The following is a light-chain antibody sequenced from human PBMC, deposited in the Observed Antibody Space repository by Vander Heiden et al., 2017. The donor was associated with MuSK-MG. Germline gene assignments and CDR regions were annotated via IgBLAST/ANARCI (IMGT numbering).Light chain of an antibody. Sequence: ETVLTQSPDTLSLSPGERATLSCRASRSVNKYLNWYQQKPGQAPRLLIYDASKRDTGVPARFSGSGYGKDFTLTISSREPEDFAVYYCQQPSNWPPITFGQGTLMEIK. CDR2: DAS. V-gene: IGKV3-11*01. J-gene: IGKJ5*01. CDR1: RSVNKY. CDR3: QQPSNWPPIT.